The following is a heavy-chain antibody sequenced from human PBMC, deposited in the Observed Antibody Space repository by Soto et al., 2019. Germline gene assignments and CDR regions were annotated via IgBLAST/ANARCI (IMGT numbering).Heavy chain of an antibody. D-gene: IGHD2-15*01. V-gene: IGHV1-69*02. J-gene: IGHJ6*03. CDR2: SFPLLDES. Sequence: QVQLVQSGAEVKKPGSSVKISCTASGDTFNNRPFTWVRRAPGQGLEGMGRSFPLLDESNYAEKFQDRATITADKSTNTAYLELSGLKSEDSAIYYCASGKTQMTQDRMGFYYYMDVWGKGTTVTVSS. CDR3: ASGKTQMTQDRMGFYYYMDV. CDR1: GDTFNNRP.